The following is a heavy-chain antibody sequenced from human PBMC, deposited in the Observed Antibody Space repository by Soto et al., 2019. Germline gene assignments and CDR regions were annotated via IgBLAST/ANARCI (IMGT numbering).Heavy chain of an antibody. V-gene: IGHV3-30*18. CDR3: AKDRLSASYYYYGMDV. Sequence: PGGSLRLSCAASGFTFSSYGMHRVRQAPGKGLEWVAVISYDGSNKYYADSVKGRFTISRDNSKNTLYLQMNSLSAEDTAVYYFAKDRLSASYYYYGMDVWGQGTTVTGSS. CDR2: ISYDGSNK. CDR1: GFTFSSYG. J-gene: IGHJ6*02. D-gene: IGHD5-12*01.